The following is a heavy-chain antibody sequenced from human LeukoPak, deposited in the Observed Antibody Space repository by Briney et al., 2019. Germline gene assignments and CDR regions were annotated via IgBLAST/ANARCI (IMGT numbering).Heavy chain of an antibody. D-gene: IGHD5-18*01. CDR1: GFTFNNYA. CDR3: AKLDAGAPGN. V-gene: IGHV3-23*01. CDR2: VSSNGVNT. J-gene: IGHJ4*02. Sequence: GGSLRLSCAASGFTFNNYAMNWVRQAPGKGLEWVSLVSSNGVNTYYADSVKGRFTVSRDNLKNTLYLQMNSLRAEDTAVYYCAKLDAGAPGNWGQGTLVTVSS.